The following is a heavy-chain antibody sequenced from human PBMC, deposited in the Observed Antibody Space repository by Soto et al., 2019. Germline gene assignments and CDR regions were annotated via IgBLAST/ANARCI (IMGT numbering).Heavy chain of an antibody. D-gene: IGHD3-16*01. Sequence: QVQLVESGGGVVQPGRSLRLSCAASGFSFSNYGMHWVRQAPGKGLEWVALISYDGRNKYYVGSVEGRFTISRDNSKNTLDLQMNSLRIQDTAVYYCVKDGLERLRARPIDYYGMDVWGQGTTVTVSS. V-gene: IGHV3-30*18. J-gene: IGHJ6*02. CDR1: GFSFSNYG. CDR2: ISYDGRNK. CDR3: VKDGLERLRARPIDYYGMDV.